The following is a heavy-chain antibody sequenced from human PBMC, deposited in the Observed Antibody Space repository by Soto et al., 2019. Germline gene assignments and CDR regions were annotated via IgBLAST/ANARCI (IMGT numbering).Heavy chain of an antibody. V-gene: IGHV4-30-2*01. Sequence: QMHLQESGSGLVKPSQTLSLTCAVSGGSLSSSAYSWSWIRQPPGKGLGWIGFIYQRGSTYYNPSLRSRVTMSLDSPKNQFSLKLSSVTAADTAVYYCARELLFYDSDGFSWDDAFDIWGKGTMVTVSS. D-gene: IGHD3-22*01. CDR2: IYQRGST. J-gene: IGHJ3*02. CDR3: ARELLFYDSDGFSWDDAFDI. CDR1: GGSLSSSAYS.